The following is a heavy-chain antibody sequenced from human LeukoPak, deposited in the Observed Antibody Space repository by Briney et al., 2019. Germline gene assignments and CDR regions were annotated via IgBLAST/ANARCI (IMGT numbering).Heavy chain of an antibody. Sequence: ASVKVSCKVSGYTLTELSMHWVRQAPGKGLEWMGGFDPEDGETIYAQKFQGRVTMTEDTSTDTAYMELSSLRSEDTAVYYCAKGGGTVTTGWFDPWGQGTLVTVSS. CDR3: AKGGGTVTTGWFDP. V-gene: IGHV1-24*01. D-gene: IGHD4-11*01. CDR1: GYTLTELS. CDR2: FDPEDGET. J-gene: IGHJ5*02.